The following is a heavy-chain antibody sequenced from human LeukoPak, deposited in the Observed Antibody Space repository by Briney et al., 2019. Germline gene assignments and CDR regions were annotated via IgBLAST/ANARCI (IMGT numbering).Heavy chain of an antibody. CDR1: GGSFSGYY. D-gene: IGHD4-23*01. CDR2: INHSGST. V-gene: IGHV4-34*01. CDR3: ARDLAGGLDAFDI. J-gene: IGHJ3*02. Sequence: SETLSLTCAVYGGSFSGYYWSWIRQPPGKGLEWIGEINHSGSTNYNPSLKSRVTISVDTSKNQFSLKLSSVTAEDTAVYYCARDLAGGLDAFDIWGQGTMVTVSS.